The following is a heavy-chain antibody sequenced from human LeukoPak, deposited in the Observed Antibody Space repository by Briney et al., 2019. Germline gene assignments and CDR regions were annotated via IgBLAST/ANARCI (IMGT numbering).Heavy chain of an antibody. Sequence: GGSLRLSCTASGFTFSSYCLNWVRQAPGKGLEWVALIYYGGSNKYNAAPEKGRFTSSRDNSNITLYLQMSSLRAEDTAVYFCATGGASIFLDAFDMWGQGTMVTVSS. CDR3: ATGGASIFLDAFDM. J-gene: IGHJ3*02. CDR1: GFTFSSYC. D-gene: IGHD3-9*01. CDR2: IYYGGSNK. V-gene: IGHV3-30*03.